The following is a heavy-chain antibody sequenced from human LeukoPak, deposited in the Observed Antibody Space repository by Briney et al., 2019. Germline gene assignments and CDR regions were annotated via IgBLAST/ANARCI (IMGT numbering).Heavy chain of an antibody. CDR1: GFTFSSYA. J-gene: IGHJ4*02. V-gene: IGHV3-23*01. Sequence: GGSLILSCAASGFTFSSYAMSWVRQAPGKGLEWVSAFTGSSESTYYADSVKGRFTISSDNPKNTLYLLMNSLRAEDTAVYYCAKHKTKSGYDCLDYWGQGTLVTVSS. CDR3: AKHKTKSGYDCLDY. D-gene: IGHD5-12*01. CDR2: FTGSSEST.